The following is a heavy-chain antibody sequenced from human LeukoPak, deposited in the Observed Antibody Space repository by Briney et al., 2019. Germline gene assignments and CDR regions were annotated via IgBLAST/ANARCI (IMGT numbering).Heavy chain of an antibody. D-gene: IGHD6-19*01. V-gene: IGHV4-38-2*01. CDR2: IYATGST. J-gene: IGHJ5*02. CDR3: ARAFSSAWYMHWFDP. CDR1: GGSFSGYY. Sequence: SETLSLTCAVYGGSFSGYYWGWIRQPPGKGLEWIGSIYATGSTYYNPSLKSRVTISMDTSKNEFSLKLSSVTAADTAVYYCARAFSSAWYMHWFDPWGQGTLVTVSS.